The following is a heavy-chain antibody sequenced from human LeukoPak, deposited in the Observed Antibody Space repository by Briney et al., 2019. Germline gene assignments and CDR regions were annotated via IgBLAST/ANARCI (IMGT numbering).Heavy chain of an antibody. D-gene: IGHD3-22*01. CDR3: ARGYYDSSGSAKFAFDI. V-gene: IGHV3-66*01. Sequence: GGSLRLSCVVSGFTVSSKYMSWVRQAPGKGPEWVSVIYNSGSTYYADSVKGRFTISRDNSKNTLYLQMNSLRAEDTAAYYCARGYYDSSGSAKFAFDIWGRGTMVTVSS. CDR2: IYNSGST. CDR1: GFTVSSKY. J-gene: IGHJ3*02.